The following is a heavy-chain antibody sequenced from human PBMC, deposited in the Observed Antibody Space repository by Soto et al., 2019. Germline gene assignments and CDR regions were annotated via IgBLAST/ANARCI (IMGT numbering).Heavy chain of an antibody. CDR3: ARGHYYYGMDV. V-gene: IGHV4-30-2*01. CDR2: IYYSGTT. CDR1: NGSVSSGTYS. Sequence: SETLSLTCTVSNGSVSSGTYSWSWVRQPPGKGLEWIGYIYYSGTTYYTPSLKSRLTMSMDRANDHFSLNLTSVTATDTAVYFCARGHYYYGMDVWGQGITVTVSS. J-gene: IGHJ6*02.